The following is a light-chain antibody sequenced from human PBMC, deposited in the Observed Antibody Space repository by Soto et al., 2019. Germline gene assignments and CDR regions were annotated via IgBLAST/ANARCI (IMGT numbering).Light chain of an antibody. CDR1: QSVRSN. V-gene: IGKV3-15*01. CDR3: QQYDDWPRT. CDR2: GAL. J-gene: IGKJ1*01. Sequence: EIVMTQSPATLSVSPGDRATLSCSASQSVRSNLAWHQQQPGQAPRLLIFGALSRATGIPARLSGSGSGTNFTLTISRLQSEDFAVYYCQQYDDWPRTFGQGTK.